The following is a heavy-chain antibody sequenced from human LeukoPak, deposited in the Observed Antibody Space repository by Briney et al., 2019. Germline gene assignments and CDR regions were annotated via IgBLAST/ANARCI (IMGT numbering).Heavy chain of an antibody. CDR3: ARDFGAGWEEPKYSLDY. V-gene: IGHV3-23*01. Sequence: PGGSLRLSCAASGFTFSSYAMSWVRQAPGKGLEWVSTISGSGDSTYYADSVKGRFTISRDNSKNTLYLQMNSLKPEDTAVYYCARDFGAGWEEPKYSLDYWGQGILVTVSS. CDR2: ISGSGDST. CDR1: GFTFSSYA. D-gene: IGHD3-10*01. J-gene: IGHJ4*02.